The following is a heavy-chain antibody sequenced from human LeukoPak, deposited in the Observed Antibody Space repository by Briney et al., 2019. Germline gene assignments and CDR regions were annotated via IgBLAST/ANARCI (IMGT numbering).Heavy chain of an antibody. CDR3: AKGWKTGTTYWYY. CDR1: GFTVSTNY. V-gene: IGHV3-23*01. J-gene: IGHJ4*02. CDR2: ISGSGGST. Sequence: GESLRVSCAASGFTVSTNYMSWVRQAPGKGMEWVSAISGSGGSTYYADSVKGRFTISRDNSKNTLYLQMNSLRAEDTAVYYCAKGWKTGTTYWYYWGQGTLVTVSS. D-gene: IGHD1-7*01.